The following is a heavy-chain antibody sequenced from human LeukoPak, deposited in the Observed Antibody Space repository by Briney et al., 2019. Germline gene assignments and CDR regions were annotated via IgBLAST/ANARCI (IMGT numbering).Heavy chain of an antibody. V-gene: IGHV4-34*01. J-gene: IGHJ4*02. Sequence: SETLSLTCAVYGGSFSGYYWSWIRQPPGKGLEWIGEINHGGSTNYNPSLKSRVTVSVDTSKNQFSLKLSSVTAADTAVYYCARGYSGYDPFDYWGQGTLVTVSS. D-gene: IGHD5-12*01. CDR1: GGSFSGYY. CDR3: ARGYSGYDPFDY. CDR2: INHGGST.